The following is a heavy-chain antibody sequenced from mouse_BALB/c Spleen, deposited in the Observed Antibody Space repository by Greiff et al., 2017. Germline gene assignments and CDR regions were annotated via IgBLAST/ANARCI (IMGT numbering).Heavy chain of an antibody. CDR2: ISSGGSYT. J-gene: IGHJ3*01. CDR1: GFTFSSYG. CDR3: ARQAYYGNYGAY. V-gene: IGHV5-6*01. D-gene: IGHD2-10*01. Sequence: EVQGVESGGDLVKPGGSLKLSCAASGFTFSSYGMSWVRQTPDKRLEWVATISSGGSYTYYPDSVKGRFTISRDNAKNTLYLQMSSLKSEDTAMYYCARQAYYGNYGAYWGQGTLVTVSA.